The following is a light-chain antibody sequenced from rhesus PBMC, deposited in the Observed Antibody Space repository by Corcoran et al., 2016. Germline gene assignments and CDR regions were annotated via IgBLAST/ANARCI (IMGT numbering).Light chain of an antibody. CDR3: QHNYGTPFT. CDR2: KAS. CDR1: ENVYND. Sequence: DIQMTQSPLSLSASVGDRVTITCRASENVYNDLNWYQQKPGKAPKLLIYKASTLQSGVPLRFSGSGSGTDYTFTISSLQSEDVATYYCQHNYGTPFTFGPGTKLDIK. J-gene: IGKJ3*01. V-gene: IGKV1-74*01.